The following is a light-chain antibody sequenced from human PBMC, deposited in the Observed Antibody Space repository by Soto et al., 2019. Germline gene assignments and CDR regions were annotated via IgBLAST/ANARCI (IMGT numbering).Light chain of an antibody. CDR1: QNINNY. CDR3: QQSYSTPYT. V-gene: IGKV1-39*01. J-gene: IGKJ2*01. Sequence: DIQMTQSPSSLSASVGDRVIITCRASQNINNYLNWYQQKPGKAPKLLIYAASNLQSGVPSRFSGSGSGTDFTLTINGLQPEDFATYHCQQSYSTPYTFGQGTMLEIE. CDR2: AAS.